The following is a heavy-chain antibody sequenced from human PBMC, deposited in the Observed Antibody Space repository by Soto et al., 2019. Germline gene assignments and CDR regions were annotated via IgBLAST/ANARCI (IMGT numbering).Heavy chain of an antibody. Sequence: PWGSLRLSCAASGFTFSSYWMHWVRQAPGKGLVWVSRINSDGSSTSYADSVKGRFTISRDNAKNTLYLQMNSLRAEDTAVYYCARIPGAYYDSSGYQKFDYWGQGTLVTVSS. V-gene: IGHV3-74*01. J-gene: IGHJ4*02. CDR3: ARIPGAYYDSSGYQKFDY. CDR1: GFTFSSYW. D-gene: IGHD3-22*01. CDR2: INSDGSST.